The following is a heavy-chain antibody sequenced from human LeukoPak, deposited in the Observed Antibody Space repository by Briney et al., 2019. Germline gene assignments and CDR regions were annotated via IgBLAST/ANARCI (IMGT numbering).Heavy chain of an antibody. CDR2: VNNDGSAT. D-gene: IGHD2/OR15-2a*01. Sequence: PGGSLRLSCAASRFIFINYWIHWVRQAPGKGLVWVSHVNNDGSATSYADSVKGRFTISRDSAKNTVYLHMNSLRVEDTAVYYCTSFFETNWGQGTLVTVPS. J-gene: IGHJ4*02. CDR3: TSFFETN. V-gene: IGHV3-74*01. CDR1: RFIFINYW.